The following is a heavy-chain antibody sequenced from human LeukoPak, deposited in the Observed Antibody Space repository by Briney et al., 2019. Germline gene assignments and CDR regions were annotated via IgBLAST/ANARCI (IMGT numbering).Heavy chain of an antibody. J-gene: IGHJ4*02. D-gene: IGHD6-13*01. Sequence: SETLSLTCVVYGGSFSGYYWSWIRQPPGRGLEWIGEINHSGSTNYNPSLKSRVTISVDTSKNQFSLKLSSVTAADTAVYYCARGVAAAGGDYWGQGTLVTVSS. CDR1: GGSFSGYY. V-gene: IGHV4-34*01. CDR2: INHSGST. CDR3: ARGVAAAGGDY.